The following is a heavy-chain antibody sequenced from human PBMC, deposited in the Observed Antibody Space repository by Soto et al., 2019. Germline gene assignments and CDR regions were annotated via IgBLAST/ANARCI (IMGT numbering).Heavy chain of an antibody. D-gene: IGHD4-4*01. Sequence: QVQLVQSGAEVKTPGASVKVSCKASGYTFTGNYIHWVRQAPGQGLEWMGWINPHSGVTKYAQRFQGRVTMTRDTSISTAYMDLSRLRSEDTAVYYCARDSSNYVLEYYYGMDVWGQGTTVTVSS. CDR3: ARDSSNYVLEYYYGMDV. CDR2: INPHSGVT. CDR1: GYTFTGNY. J-gene: IGHJ6*02. V-gene: IGHV1-2*02.